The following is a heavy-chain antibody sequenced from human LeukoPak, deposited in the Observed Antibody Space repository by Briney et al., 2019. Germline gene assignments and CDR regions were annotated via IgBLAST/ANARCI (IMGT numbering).Heavy chain of an antibody. CDR1: GFTFSSYW. D-gene: IGHD5-18*01. J-gene: IGHJ6*02. CDR2: IKEDGSEK. Sequence: GGSLRLSCAASGFTFSSYWMSWVRQAPGKGLEWVANIKEDGSEKYYVDSVKGRFTISRDNAKNSLYLQMNSLRAEDTAVYYCAREDVDIGMVTNNYYYGMDVWGQGTTVTVSS. V-gene: IGHV3-7*01. CDR3: AREDVDIGMVTNNYYYGMDV.